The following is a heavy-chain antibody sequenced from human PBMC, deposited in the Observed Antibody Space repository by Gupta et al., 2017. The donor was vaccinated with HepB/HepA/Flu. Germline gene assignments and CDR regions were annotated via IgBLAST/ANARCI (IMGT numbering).Heavy chain of an antibody. D-gene: IGHD5-12*01. CDR3: TRGPEYRDYDLVQYYFDQ. J-gene: IGHJ4*02. Sequence: QMQLVQSGAEVKKPGSSVKVSCKTSGGTFSSYAISWVRQAPGQGLEWMGGVIPVFSSTIYAQKFQDRLTLTADESSSTAFMELSSLRSEDTAIYYCTRGPEYRDYDLVQYYFDQWGQGTLITVSS. V-gene: IGHV1-69*01. CDR2: VIPVFSST. CDR1: GGTFSSYA.